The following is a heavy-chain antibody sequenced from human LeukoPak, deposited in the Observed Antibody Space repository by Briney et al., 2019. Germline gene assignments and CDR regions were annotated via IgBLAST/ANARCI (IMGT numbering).Heavy chain of an antibody. CDR1: GGSISDYY. Sequence: SETLSLTCTVCGGSISDYYWSWIRQPPWTGLEWIGYIRTSGSTNYSPSLASRVTMSVDTSKNQISLKLRSVTAADTAVYYCARPHSSTDFYAFDIWGQGTMVTVSS. CDR2: IRTSGST. D-gene: IGHD2-2*01. J-gene: IGHJ3*02. V-gene: IGHV4-4*09. CDR3: ARPHSSTDFYAFDI.